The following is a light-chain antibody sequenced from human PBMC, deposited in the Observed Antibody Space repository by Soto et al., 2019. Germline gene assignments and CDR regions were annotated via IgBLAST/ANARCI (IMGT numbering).Light chain of an antibody. CDR2: GAS. CDR1: QIIGTN. CDR3: QQNYRATPWT. Sequence: DIQMTQSPSSLSASAGDRVTISCRAGQIIGTNLNWYQQRPGKAPKLLIFGASNLQSGVPSRFSGSGSGTDFTLNIRSLQPDDFATYYCQQNYRATPWTFGQGTKGDIK. V-gene: IGKV1-39*01. J-gene: IGKJ1*01.